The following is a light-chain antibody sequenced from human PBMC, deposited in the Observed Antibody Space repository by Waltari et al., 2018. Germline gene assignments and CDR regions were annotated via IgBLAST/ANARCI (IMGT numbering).Light chain of an antibody. CDR1: QSISNY. CDR3: QQSYSTLWT. J-gene: IGKJ1*01. V-gene: IGKV1-39*01. Sequence: DSQMNQSPSSLSASVGDRVTITCRASQSISNYLNWYHQKPGKAPKLMISAASSLQSGVPSSFSGSGSGTDFTLTISSLQPEDFATYYCQQSYSTLWTFGQGTKLEIK. CDR2: AAS.